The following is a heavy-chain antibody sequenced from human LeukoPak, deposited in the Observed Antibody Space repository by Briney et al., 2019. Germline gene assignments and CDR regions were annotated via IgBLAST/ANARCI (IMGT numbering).Heavy chain of an antibody. Sequence: GGSLRLSCAASGFTFSSYATSWVRQAPGKGLEWVSAISGSGGSTYYADSVKGRFTISRDNSKNTLYLQMSSLRSDDTAVYYCARVPDYYDSSIYQSWFDPWGQGTLVTVSS. V-gene: IGHV3-23*01. CDR1: GFTFSSYA. CDR3: ARVPDYYDSSIYQSWFDP. J-gene: IGHJ5*02. D-gene: IGHD3-22*01. CDR2: ISGSGGST.